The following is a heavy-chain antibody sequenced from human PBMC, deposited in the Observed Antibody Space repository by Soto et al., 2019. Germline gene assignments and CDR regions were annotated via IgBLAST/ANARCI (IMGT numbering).Heavy chain of an antibody. CDR2: INHSGST. Sequence: QVQLQQWGAGLLKPSETLSLTCAVYGGSFSGYYWSWIRQPPGKGLEWIGEINHSGSTNYNPSLKSRVTRAVDTSKNQFALKLSSVTAADTAVYYCARGKSGISLDAFDIWGQGTMVTVSS. CDR3: ARGKSGISLDAFDI. J-gene: IGHJ3*02. D-gene: IGHD3-3*01. V-gene: IGHV4-34*01. CDR1: GGSFSGYY.